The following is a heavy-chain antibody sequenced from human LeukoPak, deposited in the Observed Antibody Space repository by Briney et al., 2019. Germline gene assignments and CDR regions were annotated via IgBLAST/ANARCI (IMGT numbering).Heavy chain of an antibody. D-gene: IGHD1-1*01. V-gene: IGHV1-2*06. CDR3: ARGWNNWNDGAYYYYYYMDV. CDR2: INPNSGGT. Sequence: SVTVSFKSSGYTFTGYYMHWVRQAPGQGVEWVGRINPNSGGTNNAHKFQGRVTMTSDTSIRTAYKELSRMRSDDTAVYYCARGWNNWNDGAYYYYYYMDVWGKGTTVTVSS. J-gene: IGHJ6*03. CDR1: GYTFTGYY.